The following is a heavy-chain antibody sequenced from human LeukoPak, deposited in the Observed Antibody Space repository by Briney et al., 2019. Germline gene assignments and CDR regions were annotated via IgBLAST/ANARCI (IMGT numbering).Heavy chain of an antibody. D-gene: IGHD1-1*01. CDR1: GFTFSSYW. V-gene: IGHV3-73*01. CDR3: SSLWMGY. J-gene: IGHJ4*02. Sequence: GGSLRLSCAASGFTFSSYWMSWVRQASGKGLEWVGRIGSKGNNYATEYAASMKGRFTISRDDSKNAAYLQMNSLQTEDTAVYYCSSLWMGYWGQGTLVTVSS. CDR2: IGSKGNNYAT.